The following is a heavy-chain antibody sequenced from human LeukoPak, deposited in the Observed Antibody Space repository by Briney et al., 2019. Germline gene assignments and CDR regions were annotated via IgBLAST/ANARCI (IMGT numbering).Heavy chain of an antibody. D-gene: IGHD6-13*01. Sequence: ASVKVSCKASGGTFSSYAISWVRQAPGQGLEWMGWISAYNGNTNYAQKLQGRVTMTTDTSTSTAYMELRSLRSDDTAVYYCARDTSVSIAAAVGYYYGMDVWGQGTTVTVSS. CDR1: GGTFSSYA. J-gene: IGHJ6*02. CDR3: ARDTSVSIAAAVGYYYGMDV. V-gene: IGHV1-18*01. CDR2: ISAYNGNT.